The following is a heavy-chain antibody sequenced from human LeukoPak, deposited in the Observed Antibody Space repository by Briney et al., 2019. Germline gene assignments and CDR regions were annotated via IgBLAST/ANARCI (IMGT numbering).Heavy chain of an antibody. J-gene: IGHJ4*02. CDR2: IYYSGRS. V-gene: IGHV4-59*01. CDR1: GDSIISYY. CDR3: ATSAAGPYSFDS. Sequence: SETLSLTCTVSGDSIISYYCIWIRQPPGKGLEWIGYIYYSGRSTYNPSLQSRVTISLDTSKNQFSLKLSSVTAADTAVYYCATSAAGPYSFDSWGQGSLVPVSS. D-gene: IGHD6-13*01.